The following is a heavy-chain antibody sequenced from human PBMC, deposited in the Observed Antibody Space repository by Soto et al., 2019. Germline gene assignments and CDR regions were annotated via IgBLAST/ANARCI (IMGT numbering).Heavy chain of an antibody. CDR3: AKAWEVLRYFGWFSAV. V-gene: IGHV3-64*01. D-gene: IGHD3-9*01. J-gene: IGHJ6*02. CDR1: GFTFSSYA. Sequence: GGSLRLSCAASGFTFSSYAMHWVRQAPGKGLEYVSAISSNGGSTYYANSVKGRFTISRDNSKNTLYLQMNSLRAEDTAVYYCAKAWEVLRYFGWFSAVWGQGTTVTVSS. CDR2: ISSNGGST.